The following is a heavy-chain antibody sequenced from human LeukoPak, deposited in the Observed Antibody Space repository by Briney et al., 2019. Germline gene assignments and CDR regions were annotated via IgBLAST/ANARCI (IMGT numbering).Heavy chain of an antibody. CDR1: GFTVSSNY. CDR3: ARVGKAAAGPMLAEYFQH. V-gene: IGHV3-66*01. J-gene: IGHJ1*01. D-gene: IGHD6-13*01. Sequence: GGSLRLSCAASGFTVSSNYMSWVRQAPGKGLEWVSVIYSGGSTYYADSVKGRFTISRDNSKNTLYLQMNSLRAEDTAVYYCARVGKAAAGPMLAEYFQHWGQGTLVTVSS. CDR2: IYSGGST.